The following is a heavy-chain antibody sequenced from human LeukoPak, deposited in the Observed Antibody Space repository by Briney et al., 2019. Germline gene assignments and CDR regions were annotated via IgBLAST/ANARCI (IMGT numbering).Heavy chain of an antibody. J-gene: IGHJ4*02. Sequence: SGGSLRLSCAASGFTFSSYGIHWVRQAPGKGLEWLAIISSDGSQSYFADSVKGRFTISRDNSKNMSYLHINNLRAEDTAVFYCAKAIAGITGIFDNWGQGTLVTVSS. D-gene: IGHD1-20*01. CDR2: ISSDGSQS. CDR3: AKAIAGITGIFDN. V-gene: IGHV3-30*02. CDR1: GFTFSSYG.